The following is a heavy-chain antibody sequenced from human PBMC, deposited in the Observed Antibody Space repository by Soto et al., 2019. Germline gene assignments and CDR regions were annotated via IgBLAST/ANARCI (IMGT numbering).Heavy chain of an antibody. D-gene: IGHD2-2*02. CDR3: SRDHCSSTSCYTGDCSYGIDL. Sequence: SVKVSGKASGGTVSSYDISWVRQATGQGLEWMGGIITIFGTTNYAQKFQGRVTITADESTSTAYMELSSLRSDDTAVYYSSRDHCSSTSCYTGDCSYGIDLCRPVPPVPISS. CDR1: GGTVSSYD. V-gene: IGHV1-69*13. J-gene: IGHJ6*02. CDR2: IITIFGTT.